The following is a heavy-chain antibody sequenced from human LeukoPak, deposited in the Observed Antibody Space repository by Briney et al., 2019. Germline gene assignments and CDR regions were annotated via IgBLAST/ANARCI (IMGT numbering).Heavy chain of an antibody. D-gene: IGHD1-26*01. CDR2: ISSSSSTI. Sequence: GGSLRLSCAASGFTFSSYSMNWVRQAPGKGLEWVSYISSSSSTIYYADSVKGRFTISRDNAKNSLYLQMNSLRAEDTAVYYCARVRTTIGGSGRSYDYWGQGTLVTVSS. CDR3: ARVRTTIGGSGRSYDY. CDR1: GFTFSSYS. J-gene: IGHJ4*02. V-gene: IGHV3-48*04.